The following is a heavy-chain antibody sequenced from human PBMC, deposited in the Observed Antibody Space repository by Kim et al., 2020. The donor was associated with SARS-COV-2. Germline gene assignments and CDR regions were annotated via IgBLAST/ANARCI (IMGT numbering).Heavy chain of an antibody. CDR1: GFTFSNAW. Sequence: GGSLRLSCAASGFTFSNAWMSWVRQAPGKGLEWVGRIKSKTDGGTTDYAAPVKGRFTISRDDSKNTLYLQMNSLKTEDTAVYYCTTPTDHYYYDSSGYTHWGQGTLVTVSS. D-gene: IGHD3-22*01. V-gene: IGHV3-15*01. CDR2: IKSKTDGGTT. J-gene: IGHJ4*02. CDR3: TTPTDHYYYDSSGYTH.